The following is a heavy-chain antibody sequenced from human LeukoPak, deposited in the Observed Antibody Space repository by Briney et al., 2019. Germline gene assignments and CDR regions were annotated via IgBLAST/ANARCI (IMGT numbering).Heavy chain of an antibody. CDR2: ITSSGSTK. V-gene: IGHV3-11*01. CDR3: ARNGQTTVTSNYYYYFLDV. Sequence: GGSLRLSCAASGFIFSDYYMSWIRQAPGKGPEWVAYITSSGSTKYYANSVRGRFTISRDNGGNSLYLEMNSLTAEDSAIYYCARNGQTTVTSNYYYYFLDVWGTGTTVAVSS. CDR1: GFIFSDYY. J-gene: IGHJ6*03. D-gene: IGHD4-17*01.